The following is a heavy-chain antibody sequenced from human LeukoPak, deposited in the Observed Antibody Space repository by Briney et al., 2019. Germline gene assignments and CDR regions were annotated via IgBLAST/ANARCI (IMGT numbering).Heavy chain of an antibody. CDR2: IKQDGSGK. J-gene: IGHJ3*02. V-gene: IGHV3-7*01. Sequence: GGSLRLSCAASGLTFSSYWMSWVRQAPGKGLEWVANIKQDGSGKHYVDSVTGRFTISRDNAKNSLYLQMNSLRADDTAVYYCARDLAGPPQEAFDIWGQGTMVTVSS. CDR3: ARDLAGPPQEAFDI. CDR1: GLTFSSYW.